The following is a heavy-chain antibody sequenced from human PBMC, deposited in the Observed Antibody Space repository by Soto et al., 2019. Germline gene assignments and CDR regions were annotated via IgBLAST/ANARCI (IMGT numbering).Heavy chain of an antibody. CDR1: GYTFNRYG. D-gene: IGHD2-8*01. CDR2: ISGYNGKT. V-gene: IGHV1-18*01. Sequence: ASVKVSCKASGYTFNRYGISWVRQAPGQGPEWMGWISGYNGKTNYAQNLQGRVSMTTDTSTSTAYMELRGLTFDDTAVYYCARDIESVTAKHFFYYYAMDVWGQGTTVSVS. CDR3: ARDIESVTAKHFFYYYAMDV. J-gene: IGHJ6*02.